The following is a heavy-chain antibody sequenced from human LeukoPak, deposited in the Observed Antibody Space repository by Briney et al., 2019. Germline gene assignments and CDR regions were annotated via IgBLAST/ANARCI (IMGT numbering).Heavy chain of an antibody. J-gene: IGHJ6*02. V-gene: IGHV3-74*01. Sequence: GGSLRLSCAASGFTFSSYWMHWVRPAPGKGLVWVSRINSDGSSTTYADSVKGRFTISRDNAKNTLYLQMNSLRAEDTAVYYCARDLTYYDSSGYDYYYYGMDVWGQGTTVTVS. CDR1: GFTFSSYW. CDR3: ARDLTYYDSSGYDYYYYGMDV. D-gene: IGHD3-22*01. CDR2: INSDGSST.